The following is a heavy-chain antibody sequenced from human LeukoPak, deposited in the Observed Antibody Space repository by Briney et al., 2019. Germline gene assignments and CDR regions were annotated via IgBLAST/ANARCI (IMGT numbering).Heavy chain of an antibody. CDR2: TSYDGSNK. J-gene: IGHJ5*02. CDR1: GFTFSSYG. V-gene: IGHV3-30*18. Sequence: GRSLRLSCAASGFTFSSYGMHWVRQAPGKGLEWVAVTSYDGSNKYYADSVKGRFTISRDNSKNTLYLQMNSLRAEDTAVYYCAKNTGIVGAARSWFDPWGQGTLVTVSS. CDR3: AKNTGIVGAARSWFDP. D-gene: IGHD1-26*01.